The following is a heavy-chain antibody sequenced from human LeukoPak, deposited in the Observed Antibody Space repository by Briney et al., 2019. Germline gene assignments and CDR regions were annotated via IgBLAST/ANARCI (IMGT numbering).Heavy chain of an antibody. CDR3: ARDYTIFGVVPEYYFDY. V-gene: IGHV1-2*02. D-gene: IGHD3-3*01. J-gene: IGHJ4*02. Sequence: ASVKVSCKSSGYTFTGYYMHWVRQAPGQGLEGMGWINPNSGGTNYAQKFQGRVTMTRDTSISTAYMELSRLRSDDTAVYYCARDYTIFGVVPEYYFDYWGQGTLVTVSS. CDR1: GYTFTGYY. CDR2: INPNSGGT.